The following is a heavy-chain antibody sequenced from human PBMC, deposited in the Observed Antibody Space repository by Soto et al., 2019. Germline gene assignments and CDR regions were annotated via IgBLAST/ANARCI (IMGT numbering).Heavy chain of an antibody. CDR3: ARARFFYDSSGLDY. CDR2: INVANSNT. V-gene: IGHV1-3*01. D-gene: IGHD3-22*01. CDR1: GYTFTSYP. J-gene: IGHJ4*02. Sequence: ASVKVSCKASGYTFTSYPMHWVRQAPGQRLEWMGWINVANSNTKYSQKFQGRVTISSDTSASTAYMELSSLRSEDTSAYYCARARFFYDSSGLDYWGQGALVTVSS.